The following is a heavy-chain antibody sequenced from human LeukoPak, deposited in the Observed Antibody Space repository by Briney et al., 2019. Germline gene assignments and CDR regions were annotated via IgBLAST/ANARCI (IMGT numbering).Heavy chain of an antibody. V-gene: IGHV3-7*01. CDR2: IKQDGSEK. D-gene: IGHD3-9*01. J-gene: IGHJ4*02. Sequence: GESLRLSCAASGFTFSSYWMSWVRQAPGKGLEWVANIKQDGSEKYYVDSVKGRFTISRDNAKNSLYLQMNSLRAEDTAVYYCARGYFDWLYPFDYWGQGTLVTVSS. CDR1: GFTFSSYW. CDR3: ARGYFDWLYPFDY.